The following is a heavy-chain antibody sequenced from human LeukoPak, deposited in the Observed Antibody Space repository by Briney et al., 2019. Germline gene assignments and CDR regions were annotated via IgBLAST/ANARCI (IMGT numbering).Heavy chain of an antibody. Sequence: GGSLRLSCAASGFTFSSYAMHWVRQAPGKGLEWVAVISYDGSNKYYADSVKGRFTISRDNSKNTLYLQMNSLRAEDTAVYYCAKDFFPKTSVYYFDSWGQGTLVTVSS. CDR2: ISYDGSNK. CDR3: AKDFFPKTSVYYFDS. CDR1: GFTFSSYA. D-gene: IGHD3-16*01. J-gene: IGHJ4*02. V-gene: IGHV3-30-3*01.